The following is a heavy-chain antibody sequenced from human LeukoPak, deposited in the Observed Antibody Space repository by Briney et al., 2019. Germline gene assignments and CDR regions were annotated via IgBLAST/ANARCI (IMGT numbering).Heavy chain of an antibody. V-gene: IGHV3-7*03. J-gene: IGHJ4*02. CDR2: IKQDGSEK. Sequence: GGSLRLSCAASGFTFSSYWMSWVRQAPGKGLEWVANIKQDGSEKYYVDSVKGRFTISRDNAKNSLYLQMNSPRVEDTAVYYCARDKAGWFGEFDYWGQGTLVTVSS. CDR1: GFTFSSYW. CDR3: ARDKAGWFGEFDY. D-gene: IGHD3-10*01.